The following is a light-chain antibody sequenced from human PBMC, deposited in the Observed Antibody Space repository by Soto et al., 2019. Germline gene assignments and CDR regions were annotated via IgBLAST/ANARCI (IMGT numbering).Light chain of an antibody. CDR1: QTVSSY. V-gene: IGKV3-20*01. Sequence: ENVLTQSPGTLSFSQEERATLSCRASQTVSSYLTWYQQRPGQAPRLLIYGASKRATGIPDRFSGSGSGTAFTLTISRLEPEDIAVYYCQQYGTSPITLGQGTRLEIK. J-gene: IGKJ5*01. CDR3: QQYGTSPIT. CDR2: GAS.